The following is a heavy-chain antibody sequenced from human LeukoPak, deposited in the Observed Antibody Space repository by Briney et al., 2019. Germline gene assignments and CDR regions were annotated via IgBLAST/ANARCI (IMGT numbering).Heavy chain of an antibody. J-gene: IGHJ4*02. CDR1: GFTFSSYG. V-gene: IGHV3-30*02. CDR3: ARRGYYDSSGYDY. D-gene: IGHD3-22*01. Sequence: GGSLRLSCAASGFTFSSYGMHWVRQAPGKGLEWVAFIRSDETIEYYAVSVKGRFTISRDNSKNTLYLQINSLRAEDTAIYYCARRGYYDSSGYDYWGQGTLVTVSS. CDR2: IRSDETIE.